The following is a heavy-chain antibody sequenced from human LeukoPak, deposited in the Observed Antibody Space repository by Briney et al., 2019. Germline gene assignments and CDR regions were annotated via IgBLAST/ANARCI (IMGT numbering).Heavy chain of an antibody. CDR1: GFTFSSYG. V-gene: IGHV3-30*02. CDR3: TKNSVVGYGIDWVEY. D-gene: IGHD5-18*01. J-gene: IGHJ4*02. CDR2: IGNDGRNK. Sequence: GGSLRLSCAASGFTFSSYGMHWVRQAPGKGLEWVALIGNDGRNKFYADSVKGRFTISRDNSKNTLFLQMNSLRAEDTAIYYCTKNSVVGYGIDWVEYWGQGTLVTVSS.